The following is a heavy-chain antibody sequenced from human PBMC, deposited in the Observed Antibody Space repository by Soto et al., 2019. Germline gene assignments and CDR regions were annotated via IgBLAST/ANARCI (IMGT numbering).Heavy chain of an antibody. CDR3: ARDSPIIAAAGTRWFDP. D-gene: IGHD6-13*01. CDR2: ISSSGSTI. CDR1: GFTFSDYY. V-gene: IGHV3-11*01. Sequence: GGSLRLSCAASGFTFSDYYMSWIRQAPGKGLEWVSYISSSGSTIYYADSVKGRFTISRDNAKNSLYLQMNSLRAEDTAVYYCARDSPIIAAAGTRWFDPWGQGTLVTVSS. J-gene: IGHJ5*02.